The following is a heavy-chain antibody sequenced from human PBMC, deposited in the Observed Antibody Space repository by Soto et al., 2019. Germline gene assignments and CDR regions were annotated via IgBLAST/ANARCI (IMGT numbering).Heavy chain of an antibody. V-gene: IGHV1-69*01. CDR2: IIPIFGTA. CDR1: GGTFSSYA. Sequence: QVQLVQSGAEVKKPGSSVKVSCKASGGTFSSYAISWVRQAPGQGLERMGGIIPIFGTANYAQKVQGRVPITADESTSTAYMELSSLRSEDTAVYYCARVSATMARPGHYYYYGMDVWGQGTTVTVSS. D-gene: IGHD3-10*01. J-gene: IGHJ6*02. CDR3: ARVSATMARPGHYYYYGMDV.